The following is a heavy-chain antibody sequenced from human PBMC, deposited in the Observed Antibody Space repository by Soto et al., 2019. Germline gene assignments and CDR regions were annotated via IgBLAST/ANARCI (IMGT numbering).Heavy chain of an antibody. CDR3: ARDLLVVLMVYASADYYMDV. D-gene: IGHD2-8*01. J-gene: IGHJ6*03. CDR2: ISSSSSYI. V-gene: IGHV3-21*01. Sequence: GESLKISCAASGFTFSSYSMNWVRQAPGKGLEWVSSISSSSSYIYYADSVKGRFTISRDNAKNSLYLQMNSLRAEDTAVYYCARDLLVVLMVYASADYYMDVWGKGTTVTVSS. CDR1: GFTFSSYS.